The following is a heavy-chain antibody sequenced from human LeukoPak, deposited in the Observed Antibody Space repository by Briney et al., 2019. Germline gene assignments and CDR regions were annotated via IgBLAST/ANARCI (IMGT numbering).Heavy chain of an antibody. Sequence: GGSLRPSCAASGFTFNSYEMNWVRQAPGKGLEWVSYISSSGSTIYYADSVEGRFTISRDNARNSLYLQMNSLRAEDTAVYYCARDFRRDYVWGSHRYTGPYWGQGTLVTVSS. CDR2: ISSSGSTI. J-gene: IGHJ4*02. V-gene: IGHV3-48*03. CDR3: ARDFRRDYVWGSHRYTGPY. D-gene: IGHD3-16*02. CDR1: GFTFNSYE.